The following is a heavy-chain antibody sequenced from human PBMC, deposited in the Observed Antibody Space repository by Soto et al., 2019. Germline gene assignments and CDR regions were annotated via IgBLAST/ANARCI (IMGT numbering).Heavy chain of an antibody. CDR1: GFTFSNYG. CDR3: AKKVTIYAVDPADY. J-gene: IGHJ4*02. V-gene: IGHV3-23*01. CDR2: MSGSGDDA. D-gene: IGHD3-3*01. Sequence: PGGSLRLSCAASGFTFSNYGMSWVRQAPGKVLEWVSVMSGSGDDAYYADSVKGRFTISRDNSKNMLYLQMNSLRAEDTAVYFCAKKVTIYAVDPADYWGXGTQVNVAA.